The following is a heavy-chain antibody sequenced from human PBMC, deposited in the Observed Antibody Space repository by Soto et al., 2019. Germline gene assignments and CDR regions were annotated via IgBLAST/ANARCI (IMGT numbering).Heavy chain of an antibody. CDR1: GSSISSYY. D-gene: IGHD4-17*01. Sequence: SETLSLTCTVSGSSISSYYWSGIRQPAGKGLEWIGRIYTSGSTNYNPSLKSRVTMSVDTSKNQFSLKLSSVTAEDTAVYYCARDAVTTRGHWFDSWGQGTLDT. CDR2: IYTSGST. CDR3: ARDAVTTRGHWFDS. J-gene: IGHJ5*01. V-gene: IGHV4-4*07.